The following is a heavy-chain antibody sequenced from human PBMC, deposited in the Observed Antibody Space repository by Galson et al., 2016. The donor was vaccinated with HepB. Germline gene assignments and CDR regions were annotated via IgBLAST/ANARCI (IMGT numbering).Heavy chain of an antibody. D-gene: IGHD5-18*01. CDR3: AKDTNVDSYGQNWFDP. CDR2: LSYDSKNK. J-gene: IGHJ5*02. Sequence: SLRLSCAASGFTFSTSNMHWVRQAPGKGLEWVAVLSYDSKNKHYEDSVRGRFTISRDNSKDTLYLQMNSLRAEDTGIYYCAKDTNVDSYGQNWFDPWGQGTLVTVSS. CDR1: GFTFSTSN. V-gene: IGHV3-30*18.